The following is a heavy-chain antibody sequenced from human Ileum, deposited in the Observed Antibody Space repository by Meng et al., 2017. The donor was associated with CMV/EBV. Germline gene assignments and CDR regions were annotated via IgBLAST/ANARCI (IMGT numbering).Heavy chain of an antibody. CDR1: GFTFSRYD. D-gene: IGHD6-6*01. J-gene: IGHJ4*02. V-gene: IGHV3-23*01. CDR3: DASDY. CDR2: ITGSGSRT. Sequence: GGSLRLSCAASGFTFSRYDMRWARQAPGKGLEWVSTITGSGSRTHYADSVKGRFTISRDNSKNTLYLQINSRRAEDTAVYYCDASDYWGQGTQVTVSS.